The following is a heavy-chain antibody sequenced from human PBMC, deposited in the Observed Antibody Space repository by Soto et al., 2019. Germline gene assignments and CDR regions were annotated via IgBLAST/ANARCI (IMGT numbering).Heavy chain of an antibody. V-gene: IGHV3-30-3*01. CDR3: ARAAYGDYVPFDY. CDR1: GFTFSSYA. J-gene: IGHJ4*02. D-gene: IGHD4-17*01. CDR2: ISYDGSNK. Sequence: QVQLVESGGGVVQPGRSLRLSCVASGFTFSSYAMHWVRQAPGKGLEWVAVISYDGSNKYYADSVKGRFTISRDNSKNTLYLQMNSLRAEDTAVYYCARAAYGDYVPFDYWGQGTLVTVSS.